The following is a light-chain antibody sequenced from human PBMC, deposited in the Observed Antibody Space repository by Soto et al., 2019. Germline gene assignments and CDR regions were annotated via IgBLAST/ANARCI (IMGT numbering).Light chain of an antibody. J-gene: IGKJ2*01. CDR3: QEYNKWHFYT. CDR1: QNISNN. Sequence: EIVMTQSPVTLSVSPEERATLSCRASQNISNNLAWYQQRLGQAPRLLIYGAATRATGHPARVGGSGSGTEYTLTISSLQSVDFAVYYCQEYNKWHFYTFGQGTKLEIK. CDR2: GAA. V-gene: IGKV3-15*01.